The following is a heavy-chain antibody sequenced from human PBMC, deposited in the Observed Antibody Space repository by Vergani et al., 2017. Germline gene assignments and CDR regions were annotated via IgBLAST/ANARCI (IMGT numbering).Heavy chain of an antibody. J-gene: IGHJ6*03. CDR2: MNPNSGNT. Sequence: QVQLVQSGAEVKKPGASVKVSCKASGYTFTSYDINWVRQATGQGLEWMGWMNPNSGNTGYAQKFQGRVTMTRNTSISTAYMELSSLRSEDTAVYYCARPDRPKGHYYYYYYMDVWGKGTTVTVSS. V-gene: IGHV1-8*01. CDR1: GYTFTSYD. D-gene: IGHD1-14*01. CDR3: ARPDRPKGHYYYYYYMDV.